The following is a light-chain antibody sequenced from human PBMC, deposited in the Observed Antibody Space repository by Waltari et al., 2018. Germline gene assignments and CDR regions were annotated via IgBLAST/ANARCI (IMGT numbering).Light chain of an antibody. V-gene: IGKV1-39*01. CDR2: AAS. CDR1: QNIANY. J-gene: IGKJ3*01. CDR3: HQTYTALVT. Sequence: DIQVTQSPSSLSASIGDRVTMTCRASQNIANYLSWYQQKLGQAPKLLVYAASRLQKGVTSRFSARGSGTDFTLIINGLRPEDIATYYCHQTYTALVTFGPGTKVDV.